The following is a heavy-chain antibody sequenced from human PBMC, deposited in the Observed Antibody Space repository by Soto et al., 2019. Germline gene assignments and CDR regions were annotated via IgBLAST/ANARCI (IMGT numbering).Heavy chain of an antibody. J-gene: IGHJ6*02. CDR1: GFTFSSHA. D-gene: IGHD3-10*01. CDR3: AREVLYGLDV. CDR2: ISFDGINK. Sequence: GGSLRLSCAASGFTFSSHAFHWVRQAPGKGLEWVALISFDGINKYYPDSVKGRFTISRDNSNNTLYLQMNSLRAEDTAVYYCAREVLYGLDVWGQGTTVTVSS. V-gene: IGHV3-30-3*01.